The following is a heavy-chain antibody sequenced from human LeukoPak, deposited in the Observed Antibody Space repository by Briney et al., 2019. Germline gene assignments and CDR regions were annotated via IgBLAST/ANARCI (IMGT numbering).Heavy chain of an antibody. J-gene: IGHJ4*02. CDR1: GFTFDDYA. CDR2: ISWNSGSI. Sequence: GRSLRLSCAASGFTFDDYAMPWVRQAPGKGLEWVSGISWNSGSIGYADSVKGRFTISRDNAKNSLYLQMNSLRAEDTALYYYAKLGPSLDYGDYYYFDYWGQGTLVTVSS. D-gene: IGHD4-17*01. V-gene: IGHV3-9*01. CDR3: AKLGPSLDYGDYYYFDY.